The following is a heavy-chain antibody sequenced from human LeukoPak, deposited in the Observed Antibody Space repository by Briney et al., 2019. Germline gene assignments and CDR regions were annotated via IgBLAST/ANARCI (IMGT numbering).Heavy chain of an antibody. Sequence: SQTLSLTCAVSGGSISSGGYSWSWIRQPPGKGLEWIGYIYHSGSTYYNPSLKSRVTISVDRSKNQFSLELSSVTAADTAVYYCARGEGGGFDPWGQGTLVTVSS. J-gene: IGHJ5*02. V-gene: IGHV4-30-2*01. CDR1: GGSISSGGYS. CDR2: IYHSGST. CDR3: ARGEGGGFDP.